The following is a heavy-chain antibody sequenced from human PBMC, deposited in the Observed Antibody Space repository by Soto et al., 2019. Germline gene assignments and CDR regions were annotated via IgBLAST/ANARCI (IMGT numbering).Heavy chain of an antibody. CDR3: ARGYDYGDP. V-gene: IGHV3-21*01. Sequence: EVQLVESGGGLVKPGGSLRLSCAASGFTFSTYTMNWVRQAPGKGVEWVSSISSSSNYIYYADSVKGRFTISRDNAKNSLHLQMNSLRAEDTAVYYCARGYDYGDPWGQGTLVTVSS. CDR1: GFTFSTYT. J-gene: IGHJ5*02. CDR2: ISSSSNYI. D-gene: IGHD4-17*01.